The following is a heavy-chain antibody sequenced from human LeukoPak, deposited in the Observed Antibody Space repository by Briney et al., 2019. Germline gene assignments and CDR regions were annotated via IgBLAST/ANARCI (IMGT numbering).Heavy chain of an antibody. CDR1: GGTFSSYA. Sequence: SVKVSCKASGGTFSSYAISWVQQAPGQGLEWMGGIIPIFGTANYAQKFQGRVTITADESTGTAYMELSSLRSEDTAVYYCAGRWLRGRYYFDYWGQGTLVTVSS. D-gene: IGHD3-22*01. J-gene: IGHJ4*02. CDR3: AGRWLRGRYYFDY. V-gene: IGHV1-69*01. CDR2: IIPIFGTA.